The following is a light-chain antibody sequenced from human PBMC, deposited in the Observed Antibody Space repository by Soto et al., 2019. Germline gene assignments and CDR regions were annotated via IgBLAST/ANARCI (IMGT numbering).Light chain of an antibody. CDR2: AAS. CDR1: QGISSY. J-gene: IGKJ2*01. Sequence: AIRMTQSPSSLSASTGDRVTITCRASQGISSYLAWYQQKPGKAPKLLIYAASILQSGVPSRFSGSGSGTDLTLTISCLQSEDFATYYCQQYYSYPLYTFGQGTKLEIK. V-gene: IGKV1-8*01. CDR3: QQYYSYPLYT.